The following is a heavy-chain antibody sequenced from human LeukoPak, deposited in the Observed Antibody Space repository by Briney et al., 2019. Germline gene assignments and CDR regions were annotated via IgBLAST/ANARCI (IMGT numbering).Heavy chain of an antibody. J-gene: IGHJ4*02. Sequence: GESLRLTCAASGFTFSTSAMSWVRQAPGKGLEWVSTISGSGGGTYYADSVKGRFTISRDNSKNTLYLQLNSLRAEDTAIYYCAKTMYYSPRYSFDYWGQGTLVTVSS. CDR3: AKTMYYSPRYSFDY. V-gene: IGHV3-23*01. D-gene: IGHD3-10*01. CDR1: GFTFSTSA. CDR2: ISGSGGGT.